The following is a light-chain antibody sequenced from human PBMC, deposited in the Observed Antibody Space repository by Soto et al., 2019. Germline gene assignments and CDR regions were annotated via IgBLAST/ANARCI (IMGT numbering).Light chain of an antibody. CDR3: QQTYSTPYT. J-gene: IGKJ2*01. CDR2: AAS. Sequence: DIQMTQSPSSLSASVGDRVTITCRASQSISSYLNWYQQKPGKAPKLLIYAASSLQSGVPSRFSGSGSGTESTLTISSLQPEDFAPYYCQQTYSTPYTFGQGTKLEIK. V-gene: IGKV1-39*01. CDR1: QSISSY.